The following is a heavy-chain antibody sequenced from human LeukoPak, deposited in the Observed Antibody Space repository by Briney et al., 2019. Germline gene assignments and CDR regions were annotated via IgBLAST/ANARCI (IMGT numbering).Heavy chain of an antibody. CDR3: ARDRLHKYYIDSSGYYGVPEY. J-gene: IGHJ4*02. V-gene: IGHV1-2*02. Sequence: ASVKVSCKASGYTFTGYYVHWVRQAPGQGLEWMGWINPYSGDTNYAQKFQGRVTMTRDTSISTAYMELSSLRSEDTAVHYCARDRLHKYYIDSSGYYGVPEYWGRGTLVSVSS. CDR2: INPYSGDT. D-gene: IGHD3-22*01. CDR1: GYTFTGYY.